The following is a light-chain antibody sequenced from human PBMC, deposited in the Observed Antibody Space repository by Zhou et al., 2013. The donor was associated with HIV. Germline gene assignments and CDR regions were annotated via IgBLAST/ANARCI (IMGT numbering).Light chain of an antibody. V-gene: IGKV3-20*01. CDR3: QQYGNSPWT. CDR1: QSVSSSY. J-gene: IGKJ1*01. CDR2: GAS. Sequence: EIVLTQSPGTLSLSPGERATLSCRASQSVSSSYLAWYQQKPGQAPRLLIYGASSRATGIPDRFSGSGSGTDFTLTISRLEPEDFAVYYCQQYGNSPWTFGQGTKVEF.